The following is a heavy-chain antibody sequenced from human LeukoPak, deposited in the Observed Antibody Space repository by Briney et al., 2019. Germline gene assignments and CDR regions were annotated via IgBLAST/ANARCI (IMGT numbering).Heavy chain of an antibody. J-gene: IGHJ4*02. Sequence: ESLKISCKGSGYSFTRYWIGWVRQTPGKGLEWMGIIYPGDSDTRYSPSFQGQVTISADKSISTAYLQWRSLKASDSAIYYCAKNTGEGNYFDHWGQGTLVTVSS. CDR3: AKNTGEGNYFDH. D-gene: IGHD3-16*01. V-gene: IGHV5-51*01. CDR2: IYPGDSDT. CDR1: GYSFTRYW.